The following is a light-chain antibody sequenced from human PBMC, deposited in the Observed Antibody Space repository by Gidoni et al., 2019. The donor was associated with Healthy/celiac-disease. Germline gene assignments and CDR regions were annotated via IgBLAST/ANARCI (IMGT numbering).Light chain of an antibody. CDR1: QSVSSN. CDR2: GAS. CDR3: QQYNNWPWT. J-gene: IGKJ1*01. V-gene: IGKV3-15*01. Sequence: IVMTQSPATLSVSPGERATLSCSASQSVSSNLAWYQQKPGQAPRLLIYGASTRATGIPARCSSRGCGTEFTPTIRILQSEDFAVYCWQQYNNWPWTFGQGTKVEIK.